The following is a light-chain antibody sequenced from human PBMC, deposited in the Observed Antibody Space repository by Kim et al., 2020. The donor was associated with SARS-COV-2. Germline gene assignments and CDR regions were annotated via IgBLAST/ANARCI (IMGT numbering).Light chain of an antibody. Sequence: SSELTQDPAVSVALGQTVRITCQGDSLRSYYASWYQQKPGQAPVLVIYGKNNRPSGIPDRFSGSSLGNTASLTITGAQAEDEADYYCNSRDSSGNHLGVFGGGTKLTVL. J-gene: IGLJ2*01. CDR2: GKN. V-gene: IGLV3-19*01. CDR3: NSRDSSGNHLGV. CDR1: SLRSYY.